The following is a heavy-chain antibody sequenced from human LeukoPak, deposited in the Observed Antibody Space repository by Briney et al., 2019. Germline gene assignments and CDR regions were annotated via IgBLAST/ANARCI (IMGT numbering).Heavy chain of an antibody. CDR1: GFTFSSYA. J-gene: IGHJ4*02. V-gene: IGHV3-23*01. CDR3: TRGRPHGNDY. CDR2: ISGGGGST. Sequence: GGSLRLSCAASGFTFSSYAMSWVRQAPGKGLEWVSAISGGGGSTYYADSVKGRFSISRDNAKNTLYLQMNSLRVEDTAVYYCTRGRPHGNDYWGQGTLVTVSS. D-gene: IGHD2-15*01.